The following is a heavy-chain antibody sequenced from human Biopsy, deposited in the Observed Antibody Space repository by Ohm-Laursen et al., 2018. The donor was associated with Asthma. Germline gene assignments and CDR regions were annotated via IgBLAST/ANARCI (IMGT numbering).Heavy chain of an antibody. CDR3: AKEVFPGWELRRGPDS. D-gene: IGHD1-26*01. CDR2: ISFYGTNI. J-gene: IGHJ4*02. Sequence: SLRLSCTASGFSFSNYGMPWDRQSPGKGLDWGAVISFYGTNINYTDSVKGRFNISRDNSRNTLHLEMNSLRAEDTAVYFCAKEVFPGWELRRGPDSWGQGTLVTVSS. V-gene: IGHV3-30*18. CDR1: GFSFSNYG.